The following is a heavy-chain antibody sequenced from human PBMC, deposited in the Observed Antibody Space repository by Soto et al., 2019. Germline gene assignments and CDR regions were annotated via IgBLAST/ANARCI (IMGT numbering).Heavy chain of an antibody. D-gene: IGHD2-2*01. CDR2: TYYRSKWYN. J-gene: IGHJ5*02. CDR3: ASTALSYCSSTSCYVDNWFDP. CDR1: GDSVSSNSAA. V-gene: IGHV6-1*01. Sequence: QVQLQQSGPGLVKPSQTLSLTCAISGDSVSSNSAAWNWIRQSPSRGLEWLGRTYYRSKWYNDYAVSVKSRITINPDTSKNQFSLQLNSVTPEDTAVYYCASTALSYCSSTSCYVDNWFDPWGQGTLVTVSS.